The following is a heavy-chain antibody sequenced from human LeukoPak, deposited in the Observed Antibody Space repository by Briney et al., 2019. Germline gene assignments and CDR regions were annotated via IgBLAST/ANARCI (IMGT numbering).Heavy chain of an antibody. CDR3: AGSIAVAGTGLLVY. CDR2: ISAYNGNT. J-gene: IGHJ4*02. V-gene: IGHV1-18*04. CDR1: GYTFTSYG. Sequence: ASVKVSCKASGYTFTSYGISWVRQAPGQGLEWMGWISAYNGNTNYAQKLQGRVTMTTDTSTSTAYMELRGLRSDDTAVYYCAGSIAVAGTGLLVYWGQGTLVTVSS. D-gene: IGHD6-19*01.